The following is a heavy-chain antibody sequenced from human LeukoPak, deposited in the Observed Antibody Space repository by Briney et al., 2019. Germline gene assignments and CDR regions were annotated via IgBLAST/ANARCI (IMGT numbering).Heavy chain of an antibody. CDR3: ARLEVAYNWFDP. J-gene: IGHJ5*02. V-gene: IGHV4-4*09. CDR2: IYTSGST. Sequence: SETLSLTCTVSGGSISSYYWSWIRQPPGKGLEWIGYIYTSGSTNYNPSLKSRVTISVDTSKNQFSLKLSSVTAADTAVYYCARLEVAYNWFDPWGQGTLVTVSS. CDR1: GGSISSYY.